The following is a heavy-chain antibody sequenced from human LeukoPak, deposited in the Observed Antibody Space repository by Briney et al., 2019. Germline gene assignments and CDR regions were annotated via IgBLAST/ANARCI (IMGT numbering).Heavy chain of an antibody. D-gene: IGHD6-19*01. CDR1: GFTFSSYA. J-gene: IGHJ4*02. CDR2: ISGSGGST. Sequence: GGSLRLSCAASGFTFSSYAMSWVRQAPGKGLEWVSGISGSGGSTYYAESVKGQFTISRDNSKNTLYLQMNSLRAEDTAVYYCAKIPVSYSSGWSNFDYWGQGTLVTVSA. CDR3: AKIPVSYSSGWSNFDY. V-gene: IGHV3-23*01.